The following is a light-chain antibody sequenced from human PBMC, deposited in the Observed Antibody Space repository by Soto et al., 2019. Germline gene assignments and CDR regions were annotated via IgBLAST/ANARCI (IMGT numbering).Light chain of an antibody. CDR2: DDN. V-gene: IGLV1-51*01. Sequence: QSVLTQPPSLSAAPGQKVTISCSGSISNIGGNSVSWYQQLPGTAPKLPIYDDNKRPSGIPDRFSGSKSGTSATLGITGFQTGDEADYYCGSWDSSLSAYVFGTRTKVTVL. CDR3: GSWDSSLSAYV. CDR1: ISNIGGNS. J-gene: IGLJ1*01.